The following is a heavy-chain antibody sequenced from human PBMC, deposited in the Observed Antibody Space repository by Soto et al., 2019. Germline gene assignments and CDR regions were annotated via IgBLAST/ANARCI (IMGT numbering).Heavy chain of an antibody. D-gene: IGHD2-2*01. CDR3: ARLGYCSSTSCYLGSAMFNPPNWFDP. CDR2: IYYSGST. J-gene: IGHJ5*02. Sequence: QVQLQESGPGLVKPSETLSLTCTVSGGSISSYYWSWIRQPPGKGLEWLGYIYYSGSTNHTPSLKRRVTISVDTSKNQFSLQLSSVTAADTAVYYCARLGYCSSTSCYLGSAMFNPPNWFDPWVQGTLVTVSS. V-gene: IGHV4-59*08. CDR1: GGSISSYY.